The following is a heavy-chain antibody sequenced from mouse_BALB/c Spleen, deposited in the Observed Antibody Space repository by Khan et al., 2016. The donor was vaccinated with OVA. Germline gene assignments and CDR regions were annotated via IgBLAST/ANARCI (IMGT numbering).Heavy chain of an antibody. Sequence: QVQLKQSGAELARPGASVRVSCKASGYTFTSNTMHWVKKRPGQGLEWIGYINPRSGYTNFNQNFKDKATLTADKSSSTAYMQLSSLTSEDSAVYYCARRTTGYTMDYWGQGTSVTVSS. CDR3: ARRTTGYTMDY. J-gene: IGHJ4*01. V-gene: IGHV1-4*01. CDR1: GYTFTSNT. CDR2: INPRSGYT. D-gene: IGHD2-14*01.